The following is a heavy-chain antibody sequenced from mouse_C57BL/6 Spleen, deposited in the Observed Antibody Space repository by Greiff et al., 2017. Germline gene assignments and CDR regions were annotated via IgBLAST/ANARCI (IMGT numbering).Heavy chain of an antibody. CDR2: IDPSDSYT. CDR1: GYTFTSYW. V-gene: IGHV1-59*01. D-gene: IGHD1-1*02. CDR3: ARSAVGYFDY. J-gene: IGHJ2*01. Sequence: VQLQQPGAELVRPGTSVKLSCKASGYTFTSYWMHWVKQRPGQGLEWIGVIDPSDSYTNYNQKFKGKATLTVDTSSSTAYMQLSSLTSEDSAVYYCARSAVGYFDYWGQGTTLTVSS.